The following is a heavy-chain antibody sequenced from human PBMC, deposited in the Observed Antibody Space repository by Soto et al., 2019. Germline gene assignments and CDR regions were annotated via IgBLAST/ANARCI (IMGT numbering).Heavy chain of an antibody. V-gene: IGHV3-23*01. J-gene: IGHJ2*01. Sequence: GGSLRLSCAASGFTINTYAMTWVRQAPGKGLEWVSTINSAGNTYYADSVKGRFTISRGNSKNMLYLQMNALTVEDTAVFYCGKDPRSSSLLMWYFDLWGSGTLVTVAS. CDR1: GFTINTYA. CDR3: GKDPRSSSLLMWYFDL. CDR2: INSAGNT. D-gene: IGHD6-13*01.